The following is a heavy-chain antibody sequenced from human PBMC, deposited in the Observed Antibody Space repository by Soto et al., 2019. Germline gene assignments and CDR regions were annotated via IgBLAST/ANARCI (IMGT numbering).Heavy chain of an antibody. CDR1: GFTFSSYA. D-gene: IGHD3-22*01. Sequence: EVQLLESGGGLVQPGGSLRLSCAASGFTFSSYAMSWVRQAPGKGLEWVSAISGSGGSTYYADSVKGRFTISRDNSKNTLYLQMNSLRAEDTAVYYCGGGDITMIVVVPHYFYWGQGTLVTVSS. CDR3: GGGDITMIVVVPHYFY. V-gene: IGHV3-23*01. CDR2: ISGSGGST. J-gene: IGHJ1*01.